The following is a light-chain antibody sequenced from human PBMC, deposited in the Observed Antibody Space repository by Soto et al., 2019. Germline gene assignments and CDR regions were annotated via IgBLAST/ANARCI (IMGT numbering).Light chain of an antibody. Sequence: DIVMTQSPDSLAVSLGERATINCKSGQSVLFSSNNKNYLAWYQQKPGQPPKLLIYWASTRESGVPDRFSGSGSGTDFTLTINSLQAEDVAVYYCQQYYATPYTFGQGTKVEIK. CDR1: QSVLFSSNNKNY. V-gene: IGKV4-1*01. CDR2: WAS. J-gene: IGKJ2*01. CDR3: QQYYATPYT.